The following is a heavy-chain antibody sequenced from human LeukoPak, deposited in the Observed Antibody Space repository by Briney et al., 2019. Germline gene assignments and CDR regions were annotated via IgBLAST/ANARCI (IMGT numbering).Heavy chain of an antibody. J-gene: IGHJ4*02. CDR3: AKDAEGRLGITMIVVVMSRIDY. CDR1: GFTFSSYA. Sequence: GGSLRLSCAASGFTFSSYAMSWVRQAPGKGLEWVSAISGSGGSTYYADSVKGRFTISRDNSKNTLYLQMNSLRAEDTAVYYCAKDAEGRLGITMIVVVMSRIDYWGQGTLVTVSS. V-gene: IGHV3-23*01. CDR2: ISGSGGST. D-gene: IGHD3-22*01.